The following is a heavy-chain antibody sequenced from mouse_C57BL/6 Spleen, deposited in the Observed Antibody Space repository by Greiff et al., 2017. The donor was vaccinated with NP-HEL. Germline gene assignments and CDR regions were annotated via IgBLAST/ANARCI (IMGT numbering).Heavy chain of an antibody. J-gene: IGHJ2*01. Sequence: EVKLMESGGGLVKPGGSLKLSCAASGFTFSDYGMHWVRQAPEKGLEWVAYISSGSSTIYYADTVKGRFTISRDNAKNTLFLQMTSLRSEDTAMYYCARQDQAIDYWGQGTTLTVSS. CDR1: GFTFSDYG. D-gene: IGHD3-2*02. CDR3: ARQDQAIDY. CDR2: ISSGSSTI. V-gene: IGHV5-17*01.